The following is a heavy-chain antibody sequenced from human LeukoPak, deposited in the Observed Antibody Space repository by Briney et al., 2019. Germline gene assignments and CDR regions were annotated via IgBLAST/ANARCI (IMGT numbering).Heavy chain of an antibody. CDR3: ARRTVAGTYFDY. CDR1: GYTFTGYY. J-gene: IGHJ4*02. Sequence: ASLKVSCKASGYTFTGYYMHWVRQAPGQGLEWMGWINPNSGGTNYAQKFQGRVTMTRDTSISTAYMELSRLRSDDTAVYYCARRTVAGTYFDYWGQGTLVTVSS. CDR2: INPNSGGT. V-gene: IGHV1-2*02. D-gene: IGHD6-19*01.